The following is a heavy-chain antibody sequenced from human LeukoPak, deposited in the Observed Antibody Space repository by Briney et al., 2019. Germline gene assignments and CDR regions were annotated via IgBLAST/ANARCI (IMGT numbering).Heavy chain of an antibody. D-gene: IGHD6-19*01. CDR3: ARHINVRGWRFDP. CDR1: GGSISSYY. V-gene: IGHV4-59*08. CDR2: IYYSGST. Sequence: SDTLSLTCTVSGGSISSYYWSWIRQPPGKGLEWMGYIYYSGSTNYNPSLKSRVTISVDTSKNQFSLKLSSVTAADTAVYYCARHINVRGWRFDPWGQGTLVTVSS. J-gene: IGHJ5*02.